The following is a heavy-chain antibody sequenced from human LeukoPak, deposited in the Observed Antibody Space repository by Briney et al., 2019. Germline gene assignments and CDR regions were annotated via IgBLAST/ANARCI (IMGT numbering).Heavy chain of an antibody. V-gene: IGHV3-21*01. CDR3: ARDHYGDYGFDY. J-gene: IGHJ4*02. CDR1: GFTFSSYT. Sequence: GGSLRLSCAASGFTFSSYTMNWVRQAPGKGLEWVSSISGTSDNKNYADSVKGRFTISRDNAKNSVYLQMTSLTAEDTAVCYCARDHYGDYGFDYWGQGTLVTVSS. D-gene: IGHD4-17*01. CDR2: ISGTSDNK.